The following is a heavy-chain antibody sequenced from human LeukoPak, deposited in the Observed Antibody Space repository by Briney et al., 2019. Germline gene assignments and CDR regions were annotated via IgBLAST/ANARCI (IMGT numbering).Heavy chain of an antibody. CDR2: ISAYNGNT. D-gene: IGHD2-2*01. CDR1: GYTFTSYG. J-gene: IGHJ6*02. CDR3: ARDASPYCSSTTCSHGMDV. Sequence: ASVKVSCKASGYTFTSYGISWVRQAPGQGLEWMGWISAYNGNTNSAQKLQGRVTMTTDTSTSTAYMELRSLRSDDTAVYYCARDASPYCSSTTCSHGMDVWGQGTTVTVSS. V-gene: IGHV1-18*01.